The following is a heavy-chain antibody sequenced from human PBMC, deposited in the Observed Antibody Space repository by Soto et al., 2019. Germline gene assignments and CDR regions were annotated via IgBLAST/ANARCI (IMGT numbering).Heavy chain of an antibody. Sequence: PSETLSLTCTVSGGSISSSSYYWGWIRQPPGKGLEWIGSIYYSGSTYYNPSLKSRVTISVDTSKNQFSLKLSSVTAADTAVYYCARLGPDILTGYYFDYWGQGTLVTVSS. CDR3: ARLGPDILTGYYFDY. CDR2: IYYSGST. J-gene: IGHJ4*02. D-gene: IGHD3-9*01. V-gene: IGHV4-39*01. CDR1: GGSISSSSYY.